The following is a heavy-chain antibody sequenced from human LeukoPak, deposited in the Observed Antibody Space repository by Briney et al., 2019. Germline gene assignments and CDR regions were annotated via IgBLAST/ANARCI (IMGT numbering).Heavy chain of an antibody. D-gene: IGHD3-16*01. Sequence: SETLSLTCTVSGGSISSSSYYWGWIRQPPGKGLEWIGSTYYSGSTYYNPSLKSRVTISVDTSKNQFSLKLSSVTAADTAVYYCARRGGWFDPWGQGTLGTVSS. CDR2: TYYSGST. CDR3: ARRGGWFDP. J-gene: IGHJ5*02. CDR1: GGSISSSSYY. V-gene: IGHV4-39*01.